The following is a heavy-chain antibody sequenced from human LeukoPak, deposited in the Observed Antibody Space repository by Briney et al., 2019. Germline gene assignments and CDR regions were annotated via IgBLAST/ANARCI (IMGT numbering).Heavy chain of an antibody. D-gene: IGHD2-15*01. J-gene: IGHJ4*02. CDR1: GFTFSSYA. V-gene: IGHV3-30*04. CDR2: ISYDGSNK. Sequence: GRSLRLSCAASGFTFSSYAMHWVRQAPGKGLEGVAVISYDGSNKYYADSVKGRFTISRDNSKNTLYLQMNSLRAEDTAVYYCARDQGYCSGGSCYFFHFDYWGQGTLVTVSS. CDR3: ARDQGYCSGGSCYFFHFDY.